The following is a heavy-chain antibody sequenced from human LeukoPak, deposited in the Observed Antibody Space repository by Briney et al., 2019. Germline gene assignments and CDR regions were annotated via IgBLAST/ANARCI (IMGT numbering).Heavy chain of an antibody. V-gene: IGHV3-30*04. D-gene: IGHD3-22*01. J-gene: IGHJ4*02. Sequence: GGSLRLSCAASGFTFSSYSMHWVRQAPGKGLEGVAVISYDGKNKYYADSVKGRFTLSRDNSKNTLYLQMSSLRADDSAVYYCARAHSDSSGYYSYLDYWGQGTRVTVSS. CDR1: GFTFSSYS. CDR2: ISYDGKNK. CDR3: ARAHSDSSGYYSYLDY.